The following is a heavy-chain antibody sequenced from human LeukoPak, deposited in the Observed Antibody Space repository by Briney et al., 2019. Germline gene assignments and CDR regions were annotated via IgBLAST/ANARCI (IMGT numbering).Heavy chain of an antibody. J-gene: IGHJ4*02. Sequence: GESLKISCKGSGYSFTTYWIGWVRQVPGKGLEWMGVIYPGDSDTRYSPSFQGQVTISADKSIDTAYLQWSSLKASDTAMYYCARHGTEPRYCSSTSCPGFDYWGQGTLVTVSS. V-gene: IGHV5-51*01. D-gene: IGHD2-2*01. CDR2: IYPGDSDT. CDR1: GYSFTTYW. CDR3: ARHGTEPRYCSSTSCPGFDY.